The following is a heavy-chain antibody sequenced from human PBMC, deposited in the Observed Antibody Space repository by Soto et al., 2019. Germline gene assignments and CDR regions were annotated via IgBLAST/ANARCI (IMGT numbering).Heavy chain of an antibody. V-gene: IGHV3-30*03. CDR1: GFTFSSYG. D-gene: IGHD3-10*01. Sequence: GGSLRLSCAASGFTFSSYGMHWVRQAPGKGLEWVAVISYDGSNKYYADSVKGRFTISRDNSKNXLYLXMNSMRXXDXAVXXXXKQGSFGHGTFYYMDVWGKGTTVTVSS. J-gene: IGHJ6*03. CDR2: ISYDGSNK. CDR3: XKQGSFGHGTFYYMDV.